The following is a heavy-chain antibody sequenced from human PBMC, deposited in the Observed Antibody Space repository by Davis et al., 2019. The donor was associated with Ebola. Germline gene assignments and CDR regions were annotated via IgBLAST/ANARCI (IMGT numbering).Heavy chain of an antibody. CDR1: GGSFSGYY. D-gene: IGHD6-13*01. CDR2: INHSGST. V-gene: IGHV4-34*01. CDR3: ARGKGIAHPHHDY. J-gene: IGHJ4*02. Sequence: PSETLSLTCAVYGGSFSGYYWSWIRQPPGKGLEWIGEINHSGSTNYNPSPKSRVTISVDTSKNQFSLKLSSVTAADTAVYYCARGKGIAHPHHDYWGQGTLVTVSS.